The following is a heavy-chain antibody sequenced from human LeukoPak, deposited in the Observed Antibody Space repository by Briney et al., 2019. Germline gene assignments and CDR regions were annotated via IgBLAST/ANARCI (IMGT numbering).Heavy chain of an antibody. V-gene: IGHV1-69*01. Sequence: ASVKVSCKASGGTFSSYAISWVRQAPGQGLEWMGGIIPIFGTANYAQKFQGRVTITADESTSTAYMELSSLRSEDTAVYYCARDPERPHCSGGSCWGYYGMDVWGQGTTVTVSS. CDR2: IIPIFGTA. CDR1: GGTFSSYA. D-gene: IGHD2-15*01. J-gene: IGHJ6*02. CDR3: ARDPERPHCSGGSCWGYYGMDV.